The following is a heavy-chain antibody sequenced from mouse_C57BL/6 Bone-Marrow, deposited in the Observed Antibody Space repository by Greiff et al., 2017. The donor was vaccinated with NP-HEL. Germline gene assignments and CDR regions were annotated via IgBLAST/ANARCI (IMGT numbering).Heavy chain of an antibody. D-gene: IGHD3-3*01. CDR3: ARRAYFDY. J-gene: IGHJ2*01. Sequence: QVQLQQSGAELVRPGTSVKLSCKASGYTFTSYWMHWVKQRPGQGLEWIGVIDPSDSYTNYNQKFKGKATLTVDTSSSTAYMQLSSLTSEDSAVYYCARRAYFDYWGQGTTLTVSS. CDR1: GYTFTSYW. CDR2: IDPSDSYT. V-gene: IGHV1-59*01.